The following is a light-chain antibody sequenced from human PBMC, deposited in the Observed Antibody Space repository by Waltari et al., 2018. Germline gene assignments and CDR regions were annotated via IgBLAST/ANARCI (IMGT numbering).Light chain of an antibody. CDR3: SSYTSTNTLL. Sequence: SALTQPASVSVSTGQSLTISSTGTSSDIGAYHYVTWYQQHPGKAPKLMIYDVTNRPSGVSHRFSGSKSGNTASLTISGLQAEDEADYYCSSYTSTNTLLFGGGTMLTVL. CDR2: DVT. V-gene: IGLV2-14*03. J-gene: IGLJ2*01. CDR1: SSDIGAYHY.